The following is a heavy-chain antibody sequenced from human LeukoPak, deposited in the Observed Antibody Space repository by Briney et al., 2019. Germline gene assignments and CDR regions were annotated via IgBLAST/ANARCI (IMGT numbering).Heavy chain of an antibody. J-gene: IGHJ6*02. CDR1: GFTFSSYW. Sequence: GSLRLSCAASGFTFSSYWMSWVRQAPGKGLEWIGYIYYSGSTSYNPSLNSRATNSIDTSKNQFSLTLSSVTAADTAVYYCAIRSGRNYYGVDVWGQGTTVTVSS. CDR2: IYYSGST. CDR3: AIRSGRNYYGVDV. D-gene: IGHD1-26*01. V-gene: IGHV4-59*08.